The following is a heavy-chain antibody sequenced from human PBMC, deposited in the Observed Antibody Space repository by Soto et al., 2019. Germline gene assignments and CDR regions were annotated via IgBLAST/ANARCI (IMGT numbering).Heavy chain of an antibody. V-gene: IGHV4-59*01. Sequence: SETLSLTCTVSGGSISNYYWSWIRQPPGKGLEWIGYIYSSGSTHYNPSLQSRVTISIDTSKNQVSLKVNSVTAADTAVYYCARDHPHSYGVYYFDYWRQGTPVTVSS. CDR1: GGSISNYY. CDR2: IYSSGST. D-gene: IGHD5-18*01. CDR3: ARDHPHSYGVYYFDY. J-gene: IGHJ4*02.